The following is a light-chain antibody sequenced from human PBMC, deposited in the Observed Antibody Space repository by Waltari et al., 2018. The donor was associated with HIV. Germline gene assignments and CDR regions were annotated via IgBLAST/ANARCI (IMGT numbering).Light chain of an antibody. CDR3: QQYYSYPST. V-gene: IGKV1-8*01. Sequence: IRMTQSPSSFSASTGDRVTITCRASQGISSYLAWYQQKPGKAPKLLIYAASTLQSGVPSRFSGSGSGTDFTLTISCLQSEDFATYYCQQYYSYPSTFGQGTKLEIK. J-gene: IGKJ2*01. CDR2: AAS. CDR1: QGISSY.